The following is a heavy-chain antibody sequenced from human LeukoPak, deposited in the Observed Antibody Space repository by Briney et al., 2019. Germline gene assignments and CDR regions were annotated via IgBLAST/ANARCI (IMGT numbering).Heavy chain of an antibody. CDR3: ARAPWSSSSGSDY. CDR2: ISSSSSYI. Sequence: GGSLRLSCAASGFTFSSYSMNWVRQAPGKGLEWVSSISSSSSYIYYAHSVKGRFTISRDNAKNSLYLQMNSLRAEDTAVYYCARAPWSSSSGSDYWGQGTLVTVSS. CDR1: GFTFSSYS. D-gene: IGHD6-6*01. J-gene: IGHJ4*02. V-gene: IGHV3-21*01.